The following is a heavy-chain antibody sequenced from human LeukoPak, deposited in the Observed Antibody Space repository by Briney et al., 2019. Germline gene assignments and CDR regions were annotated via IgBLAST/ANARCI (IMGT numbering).Heavy chain of an antibody. Sequence: SETLSLTCTVSGGSISNYYWSWIRQSPGKGLEWIGYIYYSGSTNYNPSLKSRVTISVDTSKNQFSLKLSSVTAADTAVYYCARVYYSSSYDYWYFDLWGRGTLVTVSS. V-gene: IGHV4-59*01. CDR2: IYYSGST. CDR3: ARVYYSSSYDYWYFDL. J-gene: IGHJ2*01. CDR1: GGSISNYY. D-gene: IGHD6-13*01.